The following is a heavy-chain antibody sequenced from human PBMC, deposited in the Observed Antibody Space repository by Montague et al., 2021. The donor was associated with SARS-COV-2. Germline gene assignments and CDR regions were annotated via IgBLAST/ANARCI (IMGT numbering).Heavy chain of an antibody. CDR2: IYYGGST. CDR3: ARVPYRLLFVPRYYGMDV. D-gene: IGHD2-2*01. J-gene: IGHJ6*02. V-gene: IGHV4-39*01. Sequence: SETLSLTCTVSGGVISSSRYYGVWIGQPPGTGLQWIGSIYYGGSTYYNPSLKGRVTISVDTSKNQFSLRLSSVTAADTTVYYCARVPYRLLFVPRYYGMDVWGPGTTVTVSS. CDR1: GGVISSSRYY.